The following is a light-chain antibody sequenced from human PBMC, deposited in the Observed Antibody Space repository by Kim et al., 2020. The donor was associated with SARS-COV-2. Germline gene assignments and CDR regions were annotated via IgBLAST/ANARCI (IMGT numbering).Light chain of an antibody. CDR1: GSNIGTNY. V-gene: IGLV1-47*01. CDR3: AAWDDSLRGWV. Sequence: QSVLTQQASASGTPGQRVSISCSGSGSNIGTNYVFWYQQLPGTAPKLLIYASDQRPSGVPDRFSVSKSGTSASLAISGLRSEDEADYYCAAWDDSLRGWVFGGGTRLTVL. J-gene: IGLJ3*02. CDR2: ASD.